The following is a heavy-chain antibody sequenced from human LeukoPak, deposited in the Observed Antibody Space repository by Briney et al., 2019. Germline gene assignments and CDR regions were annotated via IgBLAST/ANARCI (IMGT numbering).Heavy chain of an antibody. CDR3: AKDMSGYYDSSGYGMDV. Sequence: QPGGSLRLSCTASGFTFDDYAMHWVRHAPGKGLEWVSGISWNSGSIGYADSVKGRFTISRDNAKNSLYLQMNSLRAEDTALCYCAKDMSGYYDSSGYGMDVWGQGTTVTVSS. D-gene: IGHD3-22*01. V-gene: IGHV3-9*01. J-gene: IGHJ6*02. CDR2: ISWNSGSI. CDR1: GFTFDDYA.